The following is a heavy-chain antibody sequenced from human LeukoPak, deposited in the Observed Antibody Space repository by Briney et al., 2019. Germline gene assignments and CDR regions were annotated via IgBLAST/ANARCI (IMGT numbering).Heavy chain of an antibody. D-gene: IGHD4-17*01. CDR2: IYHSGST. J-gene: IGHJ3*02. CDR3: ARSDYGDLAAFDI. CDR1: GYSISSGYY. V-gene: IGHV4-38-2*02. Sequence: PSETLSLTCTVSGYSISSGYYWGWTRQPPGKGLEWIGSIYHSGSTYYNPSLKSRVTISVDTSKNQFSLKLSSVAAADTAVYYCARSDYGDLAAFDIWGQGTMVTVSS.